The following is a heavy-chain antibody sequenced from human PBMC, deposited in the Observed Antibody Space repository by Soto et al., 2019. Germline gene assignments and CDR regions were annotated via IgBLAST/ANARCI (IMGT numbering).Heavy chain of an antibody. D-gene: IGHD3-3*01. V-gene: IGHV1-3*01. CDR3: ARVYDFWSGYFPRYGMDV. CDR1: GYTFTSYA. CDR2: INAGNGNT. Sequence: GASVKVSCKASGYTFTSYAMHWVRQAPGQRLEWMGWINAGNGNTKYSQKFQGRVTITRDTSASTAYMELSSLRSEDTAVYYCARVYDFWSGYFPRYGMDVWGQGTTVTVSS. J-gene: IGHJ6*02.